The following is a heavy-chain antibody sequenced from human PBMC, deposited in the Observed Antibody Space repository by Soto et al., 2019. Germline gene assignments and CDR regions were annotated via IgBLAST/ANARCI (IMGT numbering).Heavy chain of an antibody. D-gene: IGHD6-19*01. J-gene: IGHJ3*02. CDR1: GFTFSDYW. V-gene: IGHV3-7*01. Sequence: EVQLVESGGGVVQPGGSLRLSCAVSGFTFSDYWMSWVRQAPGKGLEWVANIKQDGNEKYYVDSVKGRFTISRDNAKNSLYLQTNSLRAEDTAVYYCARGLGSSGWYSPWHAFDIWGQGTMVTVSS. CDR3: ARGLGSSGWYSPWHAFDI. CDR2: IKQDGNEK.